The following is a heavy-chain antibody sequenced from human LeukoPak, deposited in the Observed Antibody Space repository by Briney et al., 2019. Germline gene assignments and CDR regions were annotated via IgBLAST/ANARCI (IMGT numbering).Heavy chain of an antibody. Sequence: PGGSLRLSCAASGFTVSSNYMSWVRQAPGKGLEWVSIIYSGGRIYYADSVKGRFTISRDNSKNTLYLQMNSLRAEDTAVYYCAREDPNYYGMDVWGQGTTVTVSS. J-gene: IGHJ6*02. CDR2: IYSGGRI. CDR3: AREDPNYYGMDV. CDR1: GFTVSSNY. V-gene: IGHV3-53*01.